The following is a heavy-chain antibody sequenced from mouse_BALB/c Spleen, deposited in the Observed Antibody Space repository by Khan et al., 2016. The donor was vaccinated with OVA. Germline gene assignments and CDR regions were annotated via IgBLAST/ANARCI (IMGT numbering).Heavy chain of an antibody. V-gene: IGHV1S56*01. CDR3: AREGYYGNNRAWFAY. D-gene: IGHD2-1*01. Sequence: VQLQQSGPELVKPGTSVSISCKASGYTFTSYYLYWVKQRPGQGLEWIGWIYPGNINTEYNEKFKGKVTLTADNSSSTSYMHLTSLTSEDSAVYFCAREGYYGNNRAWFAYWGQGTLVTVSA. CDR2: IYPGNINT. J-gene: IGHJ3*01. CDR1: GYTFTSYY.